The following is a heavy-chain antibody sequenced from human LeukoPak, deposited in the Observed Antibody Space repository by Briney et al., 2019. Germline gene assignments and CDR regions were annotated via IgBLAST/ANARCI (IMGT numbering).Heavy chain of an antibody. Sequence: PSVKLSCKASGYTFTGYYMHWVRQAPGQGLEWMGWINPNSGGTNYAQKFQGRVTMTRDTSISTAYMELSRLRSDDTAVYYCARPYCSSTSCYENWFDPWGQGTLVTVSS. J-gene: IGHJ5*02. CDR3: ARPYCSSTSCYENWFDP. CDR2: INPNSGGT. CDR1: GYTFTGYY. D-gene: IGHD2-2*01. V-gene: IGHV1-2*02.